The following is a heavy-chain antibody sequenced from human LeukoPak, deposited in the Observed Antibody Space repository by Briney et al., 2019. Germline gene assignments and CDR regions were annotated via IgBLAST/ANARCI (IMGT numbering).Heavy chain of an antibody. V-gene: IGHV4-59*08. CDR3: ARQYSSSFLFDY. CDR2: IYYSGST. D-gene: IGHD6-6*01. Sequence: ASETLSLTCTVSGGSISSYYWSWIRQTPGKGLEWIGYIYYSGSTNYNPSLKSRVTISVDTSKNQFSLKLSSVTAADTAVYYCARQYSSSFLFDYWGQGTLVTVSS. J-gene: IGHJ4*02. CDR1: GGSISSYY.